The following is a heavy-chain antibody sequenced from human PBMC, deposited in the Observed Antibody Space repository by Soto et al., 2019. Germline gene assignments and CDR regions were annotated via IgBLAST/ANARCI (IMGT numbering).Heavy chain of an antibody. D-gene: IGHD3-3*01. Sequence: ASVKVSCKASGYPFTGYYMHWVRQAPGQGLEWMGWINPNSGGTNYAQKFQGWVTMTRDTSISTAYMELSRLRSDDTAVYYCARDQPVYYDFWSGYSAPDYYYGMDVWGQGTTVTVSS. CDR3: ARDQPVYYDFWSGYSAPDYYYGMDV. J-gene: IGHJ6*02. CDR2: INPNSGGT. V-gene: IGHV1-2*04. CDR1: GYPFTGYY.